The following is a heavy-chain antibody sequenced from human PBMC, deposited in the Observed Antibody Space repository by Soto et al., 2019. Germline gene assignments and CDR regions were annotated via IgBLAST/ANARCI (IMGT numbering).Heavy chain of an antibody. Sequence: EVQLLESGGGLVQPGGSLRLSCAASGFTFSSYAMSWVRQAPGKGLEWVSAISGSGGSTYYADSVKGRFTISRDNSKNTLYLQMNXXRXEDTAVYYCAKSFWLWFGGFQHWGQGTLVTVSS. D-gene: IGHD3-10*01. CDR2: ISGSGGST. CDR1: GFTFSSYA. CDR3: AKSFWLWFGGFQH. J-gene: IGHJ1*01. V-gene: IGHV3-23*01.